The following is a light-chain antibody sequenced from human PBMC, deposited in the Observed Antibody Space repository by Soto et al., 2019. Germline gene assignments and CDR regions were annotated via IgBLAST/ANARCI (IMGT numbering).Light chain of an antibody. CDR1: QSVSSN. CDR3: QQYNNWPQGT. V-gene: IGKV3-15*01. CDR2: GAS. J-gene: IGKJ1*01. Sequence: EIVLTQSPGTLSLSPGERATLSCRTIQSVSSNYLAWYQQKPGQAPRLLIYGASTRATGIPARFSGSGSGTEFTLTISSLQSEDFAVYYCQQYNNWPQGTFGQGTKVDIK.